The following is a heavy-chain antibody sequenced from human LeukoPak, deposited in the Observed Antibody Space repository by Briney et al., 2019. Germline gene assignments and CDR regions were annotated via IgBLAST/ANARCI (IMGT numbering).Heavy chain of an antibody. Sequence: SETLSLTCAVSGGSISSSNWWSWVRPPPGKGLGWIGELYHSGSTNYNPSLKSRVTISVDKCKNQFSLKLSSVTAADTAVYYCARFRGPYSSSSNNYWGQGTLVTVSS. CDR1: GGSISSSNW. J-gene: IGHJ4*02. CDR3: ARFRGPYSSSSNNY. CDR2: LYHSGST. D-gene: IGHD6-13*01. V-gene: IGHV4-4*02.